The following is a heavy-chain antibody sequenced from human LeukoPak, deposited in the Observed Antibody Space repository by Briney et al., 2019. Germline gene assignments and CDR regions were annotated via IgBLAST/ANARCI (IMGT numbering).Heavy chain of an antibody. V-gene: IGHV4-59*01. D-gene: IGHD5-24*01. CDR2: IYYSGST. CDR3: ARNDGAYFDL. CDR1: GVSISSYY. Sequence: PSETLSLTCTVSGVSISSYYWSWIRQPPGKGLEWIGNIYYSGSTNYNPSLKSRVTISVDTSKNQFSLKLSSVTAADTAVYYCARNDGAYFDLWGRGTLVTVSS. J-gene: IGHJ2*01.